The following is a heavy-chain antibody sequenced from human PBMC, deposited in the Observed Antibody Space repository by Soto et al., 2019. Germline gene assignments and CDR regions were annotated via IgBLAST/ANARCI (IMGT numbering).Heavy chain of an antibody. D-gene: IGHD2-2*02. CDR3: ARQKGYCSSTSCYTGPNWFDP. V-gene: IGHV1-69*13. CDR2: IIPIFGTA. Sequence: SVKVSCKASGGTFSSYAISWVRQAPGQGLEWMGGIIPIFGTANYAQKFQGRVTITADESTSTAYMELSSLRSEDTAVYYCARQKGYCSSTSCYTGPNWFDPWGQGTLVTVSS. J-gene: IGHJ5*02. CDR1: GGTFSSYA.